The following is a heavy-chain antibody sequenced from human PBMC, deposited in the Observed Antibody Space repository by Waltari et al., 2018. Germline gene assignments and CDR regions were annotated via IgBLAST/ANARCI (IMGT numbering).Heavy chain of an antibody. CDR3: ARLGYCSSANCFYGMDV. CDR1: GFTFSSYW. Sequence: EVQVVESGGGLVQPGGSLRLSCAASGFTFSSYWMSWVRQAPGKGRGWLANIKKDGSQTYYGDSVKGRFTISRDNAKNSLFLQMNSLRADDTAVYYCARLGYCSSANCFYGMDVWGQGTTVTVSS. J-gene: IGHJ6*02. V-gene: IGHV3-7*01. CDR2: IKKDGSQT. D-gene: IGHD2-2*01.